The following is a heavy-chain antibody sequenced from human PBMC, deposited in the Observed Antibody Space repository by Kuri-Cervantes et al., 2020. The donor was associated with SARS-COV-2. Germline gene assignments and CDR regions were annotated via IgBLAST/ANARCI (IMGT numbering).Heavy chain of an antibody. D-gene: IGHD6-19*01. CDR1: GFIFSRYG. Sequence: GESLKSSGEASGFIFSRYGMHLVRQAPGKGLEWVAAIGYDGSRKHYSDSLKGRFTISRDNSQNTVYLQMSTLGDDDTAVYYCAKEGSSGWYGGDWGQGALVTVSS. CDR3: AKEGSSGWYGGD. J-gene: IGHJ4*02. V-gene: IGHV3-30*18. CDR2: IGYDGSRK.